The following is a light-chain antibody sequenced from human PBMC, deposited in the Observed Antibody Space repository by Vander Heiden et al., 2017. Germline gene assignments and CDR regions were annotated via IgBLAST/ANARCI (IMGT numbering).Light chain of an antibody. V-gene: IGKV3-20*01. CDR2: GAS. Sequence: EIVLTPSPGTLSLSPGERATLSCRASQSVSSSYLAWYQQKPGQAPRLLIYGASSRATGIPDRFSGSGYGTDFTLTISRREPEDFAVYYCQQNGSSLLGTFGQGTKVEIK. CDR3: QQNGSSLLGT. CDR1: QSVSSSY. J-gene: IGKJ1*01.